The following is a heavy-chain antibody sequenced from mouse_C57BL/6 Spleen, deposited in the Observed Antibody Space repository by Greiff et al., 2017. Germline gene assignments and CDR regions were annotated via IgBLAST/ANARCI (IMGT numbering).Heavy chain of an antibody. CDR2: IYPGDGDT. CDR3: ARNGNYVGYYAMDY. Sequence: VKVVESGAELVKPGASVKISCKASGYAFSSYWLNWVKQRPGKGLEWIGQIYPGDGDTNYNGKFKGKATLTADKSSSTAYMQLSSLTSEDSAVYFCARNGNYVGYYAMDYWGQGTSVTVSS. CDR1: GYAFSSYW. D-gene: IGHD2-1*01. J-gene: IGHJ4*01. V-gene: IGHV1-80*01.